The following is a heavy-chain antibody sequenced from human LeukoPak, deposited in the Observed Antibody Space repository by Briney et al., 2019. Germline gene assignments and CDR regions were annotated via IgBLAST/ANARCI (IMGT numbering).Heavy chain of an antibody. J-gene: IGHJ4*02. D-gene: IGHD6-13*01. Sequence: PGGSLRLSCAASGFTVSSNYMSWVRQAPGKGPEWVANIKPDGSGKYYVDSVKGRFTISRDNAENSLFLHMNSLRAEDTAVYYCARCAVAAAGDYWGRGTLVTVSS. CDR2: IKPDGSGK. CDR1: GFTVSSNY. V-gene: IGHV3-7*01. CDR3: ARCAVAAAGDY.